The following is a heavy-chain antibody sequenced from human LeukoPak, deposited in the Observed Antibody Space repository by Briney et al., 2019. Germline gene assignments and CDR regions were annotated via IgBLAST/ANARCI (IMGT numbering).Heavy chain of an antibody. CDR1: GYTFTSYA. CDR3: ARVYYDILTGYSPLYY. CDR2: INAGNGNT. V-gene: IGHV1-3*01. J-gene: IGHJ4*02. Sequence: GASVKVSCKASGYTFTSYAMHWVRRAPGQRLEWMGWINAGNGNTKYSQKFQGRVTITRDTSASTAYMELSSLRSEDTAVYYCARVYYDILTGYSPLYYWGQGTLVTVSS. D-gene: IGHD3-9*01.